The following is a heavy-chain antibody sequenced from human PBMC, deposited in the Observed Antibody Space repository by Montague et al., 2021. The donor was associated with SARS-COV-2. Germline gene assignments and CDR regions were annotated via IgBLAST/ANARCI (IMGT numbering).Heavy chain of an antibody. CDR3: ARAASDILLMVYAIRAFDI. CDR2: IYYSGST. J-gene: IGHJ3*02. D-gene: IGHD2-8*01. CDR1: GGSISSGGYY. V-gene: IGHV4-31*03. Sequence: TLSLTCTVSGGSISSGGYYWSWIRQHPGKGLEWIGYIYYSGSTYYNPSLKSRVTISVDTSKNQFSLKLSSVTAADTAVYYCARAASDILLMVYAIRAFDIWGQGTMVTVSS.